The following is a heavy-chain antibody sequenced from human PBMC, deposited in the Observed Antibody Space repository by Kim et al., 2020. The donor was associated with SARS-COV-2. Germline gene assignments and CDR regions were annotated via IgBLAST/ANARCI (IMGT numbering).Heavy chain of an antibody. D-gene: IGHD3-22*01. J-gene: IGHJ4*01. CDR1: GFTFSSYE. Sequence: GGSLRLSCAASGFTFSSYEMNWVRQAPGKGLEWVSYISSSGSTIYYADSVKGRFTISRDNAKNSLYLQMNSLRAEDTAVYYCASYRDSSGYLWVYWGHGTLVTVSS. V-gene: IGHV3-48*03. CDR2: ISSSGSTI. CDR3: ASYRDSSGYLWVY.